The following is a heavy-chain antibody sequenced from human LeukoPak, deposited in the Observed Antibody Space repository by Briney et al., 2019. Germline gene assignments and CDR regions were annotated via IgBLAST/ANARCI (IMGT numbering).Heavy chain of an antibody. D-gene: IGHD1-26*01. V-gene: IGHV4-38-2*01. CDR2: IYYSGST. J-gene: IGHJ4*02. CDR1: GYSISSGYY. CDR3: ARHAVVGATKN. Sequence: PSETLSLTCAVSGYSISSGYYWGWIRQPPGKGLEWIGSIYYSGSTYYNPSLKSRVTISVDTSKNQFSLKLSSVTAADTAVYYCARHAVVGATKNWGQGTLVTVSS.